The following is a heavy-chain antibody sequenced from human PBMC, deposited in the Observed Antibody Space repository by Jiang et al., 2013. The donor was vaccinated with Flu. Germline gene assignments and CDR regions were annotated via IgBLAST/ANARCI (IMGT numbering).Heavy chain of an antibody. V-gene: IGHV5-51*01. CDR3: AREGGHENSLYWYFDV. Sequence: VEKPGESLEISCRASGFSFTNYWIAWVRQMPGKGLEWMGVIYPDDSDTRYSPSLQGQVSFSADKSTKTAYLRWSSLRASDSGMYFCAREGGHENSLYWYFDVWGRGTQVTVSS. J-gene: IGHJ2*01. CDR2: IYPDDSDT. CDR1: GFSFTNYW.